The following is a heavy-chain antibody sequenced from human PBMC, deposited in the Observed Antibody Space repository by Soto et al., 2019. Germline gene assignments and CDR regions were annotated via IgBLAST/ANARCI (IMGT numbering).Heavy chain of an antibody. J-gene: IGHJ6*02. Sequence: QVQLVQSGPEVRKPGASVKVSCKASGYIFSRYGITWVRQAPGQGLEWMAWISGYNGNTKFGERVQGRVNVTTDTSTSTADMELRSLISDDTAVYYCAREAAAERNYYGLDVWGQGTTVIVSS. V-gene: IGHV1-18*04. CDR1: GYIFSRYG. CDR3: AREAAAERNYYGLDV. CDR2: ISGYNGNT. D-gene: IGHD6-13*01.